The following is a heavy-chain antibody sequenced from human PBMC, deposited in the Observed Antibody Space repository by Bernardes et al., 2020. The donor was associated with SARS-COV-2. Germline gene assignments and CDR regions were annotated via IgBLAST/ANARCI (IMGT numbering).Heavy chain of an antibody. J-gene: IGHJ4*02. CDR2: MYSSGGS. CDR3: GTPALAF. D-gene: IGHD6-6*01. V-gene: IGHV4-39*01. CDR1: GGSISSGGYC. Sequence: ETLSLTCTVSGGSISSGGYCWGWIRQPPGKGLEWIGGMYSSGGSYYNPSLKSRLTISVDTSKNQFSLNLRSVTAADTAVYYCGTPALAFWGQGTLVTVSS.